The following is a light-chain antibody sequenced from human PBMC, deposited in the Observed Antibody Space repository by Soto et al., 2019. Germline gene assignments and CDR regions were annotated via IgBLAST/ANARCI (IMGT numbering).Light chain of an antibody. CDR1: QTLSTR. CDR2: DAS. J-gene: IGKJ1*01. Sequence: IEVTQSPQTLSEFVGEGVTLTCRASQTLSTRVAWDQHKPGKAPKLLVNDASTLPSGVASRFSVSGSGTEFTLIISGLQPDDTATYYFQQDTKTNKPWRFGHGTKVDIK. CDR3: QQDTKTNKPWR. V-gene: IGKV1-5*01.